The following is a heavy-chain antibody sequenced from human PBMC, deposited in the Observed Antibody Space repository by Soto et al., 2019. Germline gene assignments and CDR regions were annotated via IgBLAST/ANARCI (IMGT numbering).Heavy chain of an antibody. D-gene: IGHD6-13*01. CDR3: VKTPASGTLDP. CDR1: GDSVSSNSAA. J-gene: IGHJ5*02. Sequence: SQTLSLTCAISGDSVSSNSAAWNWIRQFPSRGLEWPGRTYDRCKLYTDYAVSVKSRITINPATSKNQFSLQLNSVAPEATAVYYCVKTPASGTLDPWGQGSSVTVSS. V-gene: IGHV6-1*01. CDR2: TYDRCKLYT.